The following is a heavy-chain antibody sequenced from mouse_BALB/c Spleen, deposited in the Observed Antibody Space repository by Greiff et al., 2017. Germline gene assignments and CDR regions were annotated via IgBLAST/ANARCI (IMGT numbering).Heavy chain of an antibody. CDR1: GFNINDYY. Sequence: VQLKESGAELVRSGASVKLSCTASGFNINDYYMHWVKQRPEQGLEWIGWIDPENGDTEYAPKFQGKATMTADTSSNTAYLQLSSLTSEDTAVYYANYYYGSSYGAYWGQGTLVTVSA. CDR2: IDPENGDT. V-gene: IGHV14-4*02. CDR3: NYYYGSSYGAY. J-gene: IGHJ3*01. D-gene: IGHD1-1*01.